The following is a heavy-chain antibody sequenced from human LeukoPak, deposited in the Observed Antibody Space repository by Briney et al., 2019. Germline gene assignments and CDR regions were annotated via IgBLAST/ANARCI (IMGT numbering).Heavy chain of an antibody. Sequence: GSLRLSCAASGFTVSSNYMSWVRQAPGKGLEWVSVIYSGGSTYYADSVKGRFTISRDNSKNTLYLQMNSLRAEDTAVYYCARFDFWSGYYEYWGQGTLVTVSS. V-gene: IGHV3-66*01. CDR1: GFTVSSNY. J-gene: IGHJ4*02. CDR2: IYSGGST. CDR3: ARFDFWSGYYEY. D-gene: IGHD3-3*01.